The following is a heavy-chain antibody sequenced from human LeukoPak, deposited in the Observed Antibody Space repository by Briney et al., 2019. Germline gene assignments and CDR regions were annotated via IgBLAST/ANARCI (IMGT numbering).Heavy chain of an antibody. Sequence: PGGSLRLSCAASGFTFSGYAMHWVRQAPGKGLEWVAVISYDGSNKYYADSVKGRFTISRDNSKNTLYLQMNSLRAEDTAVYYCARPLIPPYSSSWFSWFDPWGQGTLVTVSS. CDR1: GFTFSGYA. V-gene: IGHV3-30*04. CDR3: ARPLIPPYSSSWFSWFDP. J-gene: IGHJ5*02. CDR2: ISYDGSNK. D-gene: IGHD6-13*01.